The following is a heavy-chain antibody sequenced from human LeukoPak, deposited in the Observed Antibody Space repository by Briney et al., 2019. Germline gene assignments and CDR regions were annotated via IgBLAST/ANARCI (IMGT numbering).Heavy chain of an antibody. CDR2: IYYSGST. D-gene: IGHD3-3*01. Sequence: SETLSLTCTVSGGSISSGGYYWGWIRQPPGKGLEWIGSIYYSGSTYYNPSLKSRVTISVDTSKNQFSLKLSSVTAADTAVYYCASLRDDFWSGYYSYWGQGTLVTVSS. CDR3: ASLRDDFWSGYYSY. J-gene: IGHJ4*02. V-gene: IGHV4-39*01. CDR1: GGSISSGGYY.